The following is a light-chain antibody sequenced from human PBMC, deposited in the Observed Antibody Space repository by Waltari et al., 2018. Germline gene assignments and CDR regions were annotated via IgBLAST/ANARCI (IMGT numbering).Light chain of an antibody. CDR3: QQYNNWPRT. J-gene: IGKJ1*01. CDR1: QSVSSN. V-gene: IGKV3-15*01. CDR2: GAS. Sequence: EIVMTQSPATLSVSPGERATLSCRASQSVSSNLGWYQQKPGQAPRLLIYGASTRATGIPVRFSGSGSWTEFTLTISSLQSEDFAVYYCQQYNNWPRTFGQGTKVEVK.